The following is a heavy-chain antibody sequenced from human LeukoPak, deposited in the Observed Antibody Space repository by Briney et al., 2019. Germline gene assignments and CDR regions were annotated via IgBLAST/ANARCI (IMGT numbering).Heavy chain of an antibody. D-gene: IGHD3-22*01. CDR2: INTNTGNP. CDR1: GYTFTSYA. V-gene: IGHV7-4-1*02. CDR3: ARGAYYYDSSGPPESGMDV. J-gene: IGHJ6*02. Sequence: ASVTVSCKASGYTFTSYAMNWVRQAPGQGLEWMGWINTNTGNPTYAQGFTGRFVFSLDTSVSTAYLQISSLKAEDTAVYYCARGAYYYDSSGPPESGMDVWGQGTTVTVSS.